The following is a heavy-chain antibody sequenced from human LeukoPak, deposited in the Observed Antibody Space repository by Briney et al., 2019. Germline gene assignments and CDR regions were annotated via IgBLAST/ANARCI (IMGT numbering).Heavy chain of an antibody. V-gene: IGHV3-23*01. CDR3: ATGTCGSGGACYSRTD. J-gene: IGHJ4*02. CDR1: GFTFSNYA. Sequence: SGGSLRLSCAASGFTFSNYAMSWVRQAPGKGLEWVSAISGGGGNTYHADSVKGRFTISRDNSKNTLYLQMNSLRAEDTAVYYCATGTCGSGGACYSRTDWGQGTLVTVSS. CDR2: ISGGGGNT. D-gene: IGHD2-15*01.